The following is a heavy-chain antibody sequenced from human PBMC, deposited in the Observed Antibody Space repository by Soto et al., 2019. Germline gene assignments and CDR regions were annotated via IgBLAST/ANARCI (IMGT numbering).Heavy chain of an antibody. CDR3: AKDMRGGSSSSRYYYGVDV. V-gene: IGHV3-9*01. CDR2: ISWDSGTI. CDR1: GFTFDDYA. Sequence: SLRLSCAASGFTFDDYAMHWVRQAPGKGLEWVSGISWDSGTIVYVDSVKGRFTISRDNAKNSLYLQMNSLRAEDTALYYCAKDMRGGSSSSRYYYGVDVWGQGTTVTVSS. J-gene: IGHJ6*02. D-gene: IGHD6-13*01.